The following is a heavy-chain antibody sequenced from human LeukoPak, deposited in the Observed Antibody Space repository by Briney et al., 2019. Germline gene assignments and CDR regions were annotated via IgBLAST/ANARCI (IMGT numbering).Heavy chain of an antibody. V-gene: IGHV3-30-3*01. Sequence: GGSLRLSCAASGFTFSSYAMHWVRQAPGKGLEWVAVISHDGSNKYYADSVKGRFTISRDNSKNTLYLQMNSLRAEDTAVYYCARVYYDFWSGYSPYGYWGQGTLVTVSS. CDR2: ISHDGSNK. D-gene: IGHD3-3*01. CDR3: ARVYYDFWSGYSPYGY. J-gene: IGHJ4*02. CDR1: GFTFSSYA.